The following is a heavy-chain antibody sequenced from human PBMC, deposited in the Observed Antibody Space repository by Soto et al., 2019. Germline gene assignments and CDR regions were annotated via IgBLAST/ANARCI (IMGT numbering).Heavy chain of an antibody. J-gene: IGHJ1*01. Sequence: SVNVSCKASGGTCRTHGISWVRQAPGQGLEWVGGIIPIFGRAKYAQRFQGRVTITADESTNTAYLELSSLRSEDTAVYYCARDGTVFARHSYYFLYLGKETLLNTSS. CDR3: ARDGTVFARHSYYFLY. D-gene: IGHD3-10*02. V-gene: IGHV1-69*01. CDR2: IIPIFGRA. CDR1: GGTCRTHG.